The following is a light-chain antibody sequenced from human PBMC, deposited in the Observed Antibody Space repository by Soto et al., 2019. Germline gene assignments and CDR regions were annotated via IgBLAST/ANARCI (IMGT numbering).Light chain of an antibody. CDR3: QQRSNWPPGT. CDR2: DAS. CDR1: QSVSSY. Sequence: EIVLTQSPATLSLSPGERATLSCRASQSVSSYLAWYQQKPGQAPRLLIYDASNRATGIPARFSGSGSGTDFPLTISRLAPEDFAIYYCQQRSNWPPGTFGGGTKVEIK. V-gene: IGKV3-11*01. J-gene: IGKJ4*01.